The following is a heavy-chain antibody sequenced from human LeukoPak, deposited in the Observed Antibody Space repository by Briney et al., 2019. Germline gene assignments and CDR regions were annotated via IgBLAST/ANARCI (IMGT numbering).Heavy chain of an antibody. CDR2: IYYSGST. V-gene: IGHV4-39*01. CDR1: GGSISSSRFY. D-gene: IGHD2-21*02. CDR3: ARHVSSDLRIVVVTSDWYFDR. Sequence: SETLSPTCNVSGGSISSSRFYWGWIRQPPGKGLEWIGTIYYSGSTYYNPSLKSRVTISADTTKNQFSLNLSSVTAADTGVYYCARHVSSDLRIVVVTSDWYFDRWGRGTLVTVSS. J-gene: IGHJ2*01.